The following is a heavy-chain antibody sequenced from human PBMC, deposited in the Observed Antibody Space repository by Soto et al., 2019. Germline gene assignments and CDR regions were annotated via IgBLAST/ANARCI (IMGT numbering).Heavy chain of an antibody. CDR2: LYPDGRA. V-gene: IGHV3-53*01. CDR1: GFTVSSHY. D-gene: IGHD3-22*01. J-gene: IGHJ4*02. Sequence: GGSLRLSCTASGFTVSSHYLTWVRQAPGKGLMWVSILYPDGRAYHADSVKGRFTLSTDNSKNSVHLQMNNLRTEDSAVYYCARGLGREYRDNTGYFRLDHWGQGTLVTVSS. CDR3: ARGLGREYRDNTGYFRLDH.